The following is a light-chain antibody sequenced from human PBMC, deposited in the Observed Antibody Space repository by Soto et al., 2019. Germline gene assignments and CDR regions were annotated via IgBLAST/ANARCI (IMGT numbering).Light chain of an antibody. CDR1: QNVRTN. CDR2: DAS. CDR3: QQYNDWPLS. J-gene: IGKJ4*01. V-gene: IGKV3-15*01. Sequence: EIVMTQSPATLSVSPGDRATLSCRASQNVRTNLAWYHQKPGQAPRLLISDASTRATGIPARFSSSGSGTEVTLTIPRLQSEDFAVYYCQQYNDWPLSFGGGTKVEIK.